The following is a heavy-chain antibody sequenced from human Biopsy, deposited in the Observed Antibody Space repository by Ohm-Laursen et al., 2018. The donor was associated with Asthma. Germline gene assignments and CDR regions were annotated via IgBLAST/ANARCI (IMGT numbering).Heavy chain of an antibody. CDR3: ARKAGSCISRTCYSLDF. Sequence: SVKVSCKTLGGTFNTYVIGWVRQAPGQGLEWMGGINSVFGTTTYPQKFQDRVTITADDSTSTVYMELSRLRSEDTAVYYCARKAGSCISRTCYSLDFWGQGTLVTVSS. CDR2: INSVFGTT. D-gene: IGHD2-2*01. CDR1: GGTFNTYV. J-gene: IGHJ4*02. V-gene: IGHV1-69*13.